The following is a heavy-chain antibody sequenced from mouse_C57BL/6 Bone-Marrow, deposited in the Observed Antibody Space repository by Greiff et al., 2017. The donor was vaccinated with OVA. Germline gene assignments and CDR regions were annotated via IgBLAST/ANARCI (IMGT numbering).Heavy chain of an antibody. CDR3: AIYDGYYEGFAY. J-gene: IGHJ3*01. V-gene: IGHV2-9-1*01. Sequence: VKLMESGPGLVAPSQSLSITCTVSGFSLTSYAISWVRQPPGKGLEWLGVIWTGGGTNYNSALKSRLSISKDNSKSQVFLKMNSLQTDDTARYYCAIYDGYYEGFAYWGQGTLVTVSA. CDR1: GFSLTSYA. D-gene: IGHD2-3*01. CDR2: IWTGGGT.